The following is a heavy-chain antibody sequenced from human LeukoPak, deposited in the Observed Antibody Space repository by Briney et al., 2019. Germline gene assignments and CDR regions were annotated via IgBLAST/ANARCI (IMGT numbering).Heavy chain of an antibody. CDR2: ISYSGNT. Sequence: PSETLSLTCTVSGGSISSYYWSWVRPTPGKGLEWIGYISYSGNTNYNPSLKSRVTISLDTSKNQFSLNLTSVTAADTAVYYCARLGGSHSPHGYWGQGTLVTVSS. V-gene: IGHV4-59*08. CDR3: ARLGGSHSPHGY. D-gene: IGHD1-26*01. J-gene: IGHJ4*02. CDR1: GGSISSYY.